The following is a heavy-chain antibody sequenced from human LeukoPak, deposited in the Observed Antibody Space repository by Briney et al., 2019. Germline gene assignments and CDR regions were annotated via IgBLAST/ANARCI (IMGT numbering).Heavy chain of an antibody. Sequence: SETLSLTCTVSGGSISSSSYYWGWIRQPPGKGPEWIGSVYYIGSTFYNPSLKSRLTISVDTSKNQFSLKLSSVTATDTAVYYCARAGYSGSDFSVWGKGSTVTVSS. V-gene: IGHV4-39*07. J-gene: IGHJ6*04. CDR1: GGSISSSSYY. D-gene: IGHD5-12*01. CDR2: VYYIGST. CDR3: ARAGYSGSDFSV.